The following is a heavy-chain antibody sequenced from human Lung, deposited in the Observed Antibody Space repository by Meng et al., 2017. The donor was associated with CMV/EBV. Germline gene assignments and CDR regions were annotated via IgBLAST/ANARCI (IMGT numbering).Heavy chain of an antibody. D-gene: IGHD2-15*01. CDR2: IIPILGTV. V-gene: IGHV1-69*13. J-gene: IGHJ3*01. CDR1: GGTFTGYA. Sequence: SXXVSXKASGGTFTGYAVGWVRQAPGQGLEWMGGIIPILGTVNYAQNFQDRVTITVDESTVTAYMEISSLRSEDTAVYYCARGTAIVQYISSGLDFLGQGXMVTVSS. CDR3: ARGTAIVQYISSGLDF.